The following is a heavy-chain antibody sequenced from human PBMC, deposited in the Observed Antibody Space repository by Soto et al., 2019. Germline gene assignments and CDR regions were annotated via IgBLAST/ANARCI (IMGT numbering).Heavy chain of an antibody. V-gene: IGHV3-23*01. J-gene: IGHJ4*02. CDR2: ISDNGAGT. CDR3: AKDLGYCPGGSCSLPGY. D-gene: IGHD2-15*01. Sequence: EVQLLESGGGLIQPGGSLRLSCVASGFTFSNFAMTWVRQAPGKGLEWVSSISDNGAGTYYADSVKGRFTISRDNSKNTLSLQMNSLRAEDTAVYYCAKDLGYCPGGSCSLPGYWGQGTLVTVSS. CDR1: GFTFSNFA.